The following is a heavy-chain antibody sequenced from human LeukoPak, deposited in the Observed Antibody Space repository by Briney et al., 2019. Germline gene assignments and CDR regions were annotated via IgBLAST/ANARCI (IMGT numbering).Heavy chain of an antibody. V-gene: IGHV3-30*02. CDR1: GFTFSSYD. D-gene: IGHD4-17*01. CDR3: ARGPNTDYGRRYYYYMDV. CDR2: IRYDGSNK. Sequence: GGSLRLSCAASGFTFSSYDIHWVRQAPGKGLEWVAFIRYDGSNKYYADSVRGRFTISRDNAKNSLYLQMNSLRAEDTAVYYCARGPNTDYGRRYYYYMDVWGKGTTVTVSS. J-gene: IGHJ6*03.